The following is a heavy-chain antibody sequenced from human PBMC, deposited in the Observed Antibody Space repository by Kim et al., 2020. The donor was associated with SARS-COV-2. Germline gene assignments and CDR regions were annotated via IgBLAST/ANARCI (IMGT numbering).Heavy chain of an antibody. J-gene: IGHJ4*02. V-gene: IGHV3-7*03. CDR3: ARGHYFDT. CDR2: REG. Sequence: REGNYVESRKGRSNISRDKAKNSPFLQMSSLRAEDTDIYYCARGHYFDTWGQGTLVTVSS.